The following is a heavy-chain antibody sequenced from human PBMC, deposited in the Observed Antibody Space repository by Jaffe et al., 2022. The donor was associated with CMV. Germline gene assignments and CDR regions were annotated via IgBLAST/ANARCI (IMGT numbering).Heavy chain of an antibody. D-gene: IGHD2-15*01. Sequence: EVQLLESGGGLVQPGGSLRLSCAASGFTFSSYAMSWVRQAPGKGLEWVSAISGSGGSTYYADSVKGRFTISRDNSKNTLYLQMNSLRAEDTAVYYCAKDHKVVAATPPSNPFDYWGQGTLVTVSS. CDR2: ISGSGGST. CDR1: GFTFSSYA. CDR3: AKDHKVVAATPPSNPFDY. J-gene: IGHJ4*02. V-gene: IGHV3-23*01.